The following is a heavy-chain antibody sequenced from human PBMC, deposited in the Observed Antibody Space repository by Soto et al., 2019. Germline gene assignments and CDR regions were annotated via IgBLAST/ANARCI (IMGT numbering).Heavy chain of an antibody. J-gene: IGHJ5*02. Sequence: SETLSLTCAVYGGSISGYYWSWIRQPPGKGLEWIGEINHSGSTNYNPSLKSRVIISVDTSKNQFSLKLSSVTAADTAVYYCAFLRFLDDTGGNDPWGKGTLVTVSS. D-gene: IGHD3-3*01. CDR3: AFLRFLDDTGGNDP. V-gene: IGHV4-34*01. CDR1: GGSISGYY. CDR2: INHSGST.